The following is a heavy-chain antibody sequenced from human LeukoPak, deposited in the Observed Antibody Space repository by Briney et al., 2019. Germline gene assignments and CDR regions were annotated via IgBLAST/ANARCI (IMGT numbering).Heavy chain of an antibody. J-gene: IGHJ4*02. CDR3: ARDLSFGEFLGPSDY. CDR1: GYTFTGYY. V-gene: IGHV1-2*02. Sequence: ASVKVSCKASGYTFTGYYMHWVRQAPGQGLEWMGWINPNNGGTTYAQKFQGRVSMSRDTSIRTAYMELSRLRSDDTAVYYCARDLSFGEFLGPSDYWGQGTLVTVSS. CDR2: INPNNGGT. D-gene: IGHD3-10*01.